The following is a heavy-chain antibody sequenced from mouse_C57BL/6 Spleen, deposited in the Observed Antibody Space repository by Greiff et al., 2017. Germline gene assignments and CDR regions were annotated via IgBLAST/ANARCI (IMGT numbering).Heavy chain of an antibody. CDR2: IDPENGDT. J-gene: IGHJ3*01. V-gene: IGHV14-4*01. D-gene: IGHD4-1*01. CDR1: GFNIKDDY. CDR3: TRKSNWDGFAY. Sequence: VQLQQSGAELVRPGASVKLSCTASGFNIKDDYMHWVKQRPEQGLEWIGWIDPENGDTEYASKFQGKATITADTSSNTAYLQLSSLTSEDTAFYYWTRKSNWDGFAYWGQGTLGTVSA.